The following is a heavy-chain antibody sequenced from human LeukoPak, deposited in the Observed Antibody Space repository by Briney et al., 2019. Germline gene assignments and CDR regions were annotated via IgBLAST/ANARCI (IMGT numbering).Heavy chain of an antibody. J-gene: IGHJ4*02. CDR2: IHQDGSEK. CDR1: GFTFSSYW. D-gene: IGHD5/OR15-5a*01. V-gene: IGHV3-7*01. CDR3: GRESSSSTFDY. Sequence: GGTLRLSCAASGFTFSSYWMSWVRQAPGTGLEWVANIHQDGSEKYYVDSVKGRFTISRDNAKNSLYLQMNSLRAEDTAIYYCGRESSSSTFDYWGQGTLVTVSS.